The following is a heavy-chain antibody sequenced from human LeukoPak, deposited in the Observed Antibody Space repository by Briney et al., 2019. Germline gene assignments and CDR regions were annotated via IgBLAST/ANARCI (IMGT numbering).Heavy chain of an antibody. Sequence: PSETLSLTCTVSGGSISSGGYYWSWIRQHPGKGLEWIGYIYYSGSTYYNPSLKSRVTISVDTSKNQFSLKLSSVTAADTAVYYCARQGSRNWFDPWGQGTLVTVSS. V-gene: IGHV4-31*03. CDR1: GGSISSGGYY. J-gene: IGHJ5*02. CDR2: IYYSGST. CDR3: ARQGSRNWFDP. D-gene: IGHD3-10*01.